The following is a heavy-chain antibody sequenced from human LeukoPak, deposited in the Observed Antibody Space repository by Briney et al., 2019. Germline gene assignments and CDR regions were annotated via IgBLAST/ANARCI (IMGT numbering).Heavy chain of an antibody. Sequence: PSETLSLTCAVYGGSFSGYYWSWIRQPPGKGLEWIGEINHSGSTNYNPSLKSRVTISVDTSKNQFSLKLSSVTAADMAVYYCARAGNIAAAGTVGNNWFDPWGQGTLVTVSS. D-gene: IGHD6-13*01. CDR3: ARAGNIAAAGTVGNNWFDP. V-gene: IGHV4-34*01. J-gene: IGHJ5*02. CDR1: GGSFSGYY. CDR2: INHSGST.